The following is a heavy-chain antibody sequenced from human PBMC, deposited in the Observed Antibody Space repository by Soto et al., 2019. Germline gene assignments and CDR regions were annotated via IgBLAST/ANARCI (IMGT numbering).Heavy chain of an antibody. CDR1: CYSISSGYY. CDR2: IYHSGST. Sequence: SETLSLTCAVSCYSISSGYYWGWIRHPPWKGLEWIGSIYHSGSTYYNPSLKSRVTISVDTSKNQFSLKLSSVTAADTAVYYCARGLGTAVGWFEPWGQGTMVTVSS. D-gene: IGHD1-1*01. V-gene: IGHV4-38-2*01. CDR3: ARGLGTAVGWFEP. J-gene: IGHJ5*02.